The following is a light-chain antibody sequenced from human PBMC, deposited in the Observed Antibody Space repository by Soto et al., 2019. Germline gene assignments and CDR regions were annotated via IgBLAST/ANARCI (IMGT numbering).Light chain of an antibody. Sequence: AIQMTQSPASLSASVGDRVTITCRASQGIGKDLGWYQQKPGRAPKLLIYAASILQSGVPSRFSGSGSGTDFTLTISSLQPEDFATYYCLQDYSYPLTFGGGTKVEIQ. CDR2: AAS. CDR3: LQDYSYPLT. CDR1: QGIGKD. V-gene: IGKV1-6*01. J-gene: IGKJ4*01.